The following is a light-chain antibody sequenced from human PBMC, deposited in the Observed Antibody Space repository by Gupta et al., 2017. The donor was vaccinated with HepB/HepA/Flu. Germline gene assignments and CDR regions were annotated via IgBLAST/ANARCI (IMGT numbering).Light chain of an antibody. CDR3: QSDDSSGNNVV. CDR1: SSNIGAGDD. CDR2: GNS. Sequence: QSVLTHPPSVSGAPGRRVTISCTGRSSNIGAGDDVHWHQQPPGTAPKLLSYGNSKRPSGVPERFSGTKSGTAASIAITGLQAEEEADYYWQSDDSSGNNVVFGGGTKLTVL. J-gene: IGLJ2*01. V-gene: IGLV1-40*01.